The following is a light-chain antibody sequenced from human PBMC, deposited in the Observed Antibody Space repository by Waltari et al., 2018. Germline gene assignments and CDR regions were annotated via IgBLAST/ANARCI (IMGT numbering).Light chain of an antibody. CDR2: GAS. Sequence: DIQMPQSPSSLSASVGDRVTITCRASHGISNLLAWYQQKPGKVPKLLIYGASILQSGVPSRFSGSGSGTDFTLTISSLQPEDVATYYCQRYQSAPYTVGQGTKLEIK. J-gene: IGKJ2*01. V-gene: IGKV1-27*01. CDR1: HGISNL. CDR3: QRYQSAPYT.